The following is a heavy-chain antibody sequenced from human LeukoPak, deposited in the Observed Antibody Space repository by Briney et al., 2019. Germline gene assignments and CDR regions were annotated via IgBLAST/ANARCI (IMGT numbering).Heavy chain of an antibody. Sequence: GGSLRLSCAASGFTFSSYGMHWVRQAPGKGLEWVAAKWYDGSIQYYADSVKGRFTISRDNSKNTLYLQMDSLRAEDTAVYYCARAGYCSGGSCYGSDYWGQGTLVSVSS. D-gene: IGHD2-15*01. CDR3: ARAGYCSGGSCYGSDY. CDR2: KWYDGSIQ. V-gene: IGHV3-33*01. J-gene: IGHJ4*02. CDR1: GFTFSSYG.